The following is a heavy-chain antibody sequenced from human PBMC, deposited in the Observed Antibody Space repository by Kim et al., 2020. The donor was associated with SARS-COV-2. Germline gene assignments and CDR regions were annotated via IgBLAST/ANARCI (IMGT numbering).Heavy chain of an antibody. Sequence: GGSLRLSCAASGFSFSSRGIHWVRQAPGKGLEWVAVISNDETYQNYADSVRGRFTISRDNSKNTVDLQMNSLRLEDTAVYYCARAREKSFDYWGQGTLVT. CDR1: GFSFSSRG. CDR3: ARAREKSFDY. CDR2: ISNDETYQ. V-gene: IGHV3-30*03. J-gene: IGHJ4*02.